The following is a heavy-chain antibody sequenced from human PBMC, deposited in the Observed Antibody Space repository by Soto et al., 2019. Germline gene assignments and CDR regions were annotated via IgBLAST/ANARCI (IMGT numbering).Heavy chain of an antibody. V-gene: IGHV3-74*01. D-gene: IGHD2-15*01. CDR1: GFTFSSYW. Sequence: EVQLVESGGGLVQPGGSLRLSCAASGFTFSSYWMHWVRQAPGKGLVWVSRINSDGSSTSYADSVKGRFTISRDNAKNTLYLQMNSLRAEDTAVYYCARSCSGGSCYDNYYYYGMDDWGQGTTVTVSS. CDR2: INSDGSST. J-gene: IGHJ6*02. CDR3: ARSCSGGSCYDNYYYYGMDD.